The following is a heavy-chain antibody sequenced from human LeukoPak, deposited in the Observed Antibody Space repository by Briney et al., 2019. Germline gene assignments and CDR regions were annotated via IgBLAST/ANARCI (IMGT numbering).Heavy chain of an antibody. J-gene: IGHJ2*01. D-gene: IGHD6-19*01. CDR3: AREGGQQWLVDWYFDL. CDR2: IYSGGST. Sequence: PGGSLRLSCAVSGFTVSSNYMSWVRQAPGKGLEWVSVIYSGGSTYYAASVKGRFTISRDNAKNSLYLQMNSLRAEDTAVYYCAREGGQQWLVDWYFDLWGRGTLVTVSS. V-gene: IGHV3-53*01. CDR1: GFTVSSNY.